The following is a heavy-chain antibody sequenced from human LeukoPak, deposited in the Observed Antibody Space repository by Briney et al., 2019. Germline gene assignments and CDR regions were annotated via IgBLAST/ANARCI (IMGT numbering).Heavy chain of an antibody. CDR3: TRLPPPGIVAAGTADY. Sequence: SETLSLTCTVSGGSISSSSHYWGWFRQPPGKGLEWIASIYYSGSTYYNPSLKSRVTIYGDTSKNLFSLKLSSVTAADTAIYYCTRLPPPGIVAAGTADYWGQGTLVTVSS. V-gene: IGHV4-39*01. CDR2: IYYSGST. J-gene: IGHJ4*02. D-gene: IGHD6-13*01. CDR1: GGSISSSSHY.